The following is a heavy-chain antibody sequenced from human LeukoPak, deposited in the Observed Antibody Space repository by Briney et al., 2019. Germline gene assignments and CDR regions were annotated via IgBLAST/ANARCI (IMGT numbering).Heavy chain of an antibody. CDR1: GYTFTSYG. CDR2: ISAYNGNT. D-gene: IGHD3-22*01. CDR3: ARDQPMIVVVRDAFDI. J-gene: IGHJ3*02. V-gene: IGHV1-18*01. Sequence: ASVNVSCKASGYTFTSYGISWVRQAPGQGLEWIGWISAYNGNTNYAQKLQGRVTMTTDTATSPAYMELGSLRSDDTAVYYCARDQPMIVVVRDAFDIWGQGTMVTVSS.